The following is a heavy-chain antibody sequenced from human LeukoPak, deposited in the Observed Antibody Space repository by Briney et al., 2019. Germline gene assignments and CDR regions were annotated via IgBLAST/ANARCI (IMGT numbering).Heavy chain of an antibody. V-gene: IGHV3-7*01. CDR2: IKQDGSEK. CDR1: GFTFSSYW. D-gene: IGHD3-10*01. J-gene: IGHJ4*02. Sequence: GGSLRLSCAASGFTFSSYWMSWVRQAPGKGLEWVANIKQDGSEKYYVDSVKGRFTISRDNAKNSLYLQMNSLRAEDTAAYYCASSYGSGYFDYWGQGTLVTVSS. CDR3: ASSYGSGYFDY.